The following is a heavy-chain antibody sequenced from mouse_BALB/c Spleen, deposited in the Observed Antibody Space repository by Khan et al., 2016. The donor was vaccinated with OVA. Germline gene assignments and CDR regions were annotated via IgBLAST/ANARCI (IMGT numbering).Heavy chain of an antibody. D-gene: IGHD1-1*01. CDR2: ISYSGTT. CDR3: SRGNYYGYAMDY. CDR1: GYSITSNYA. V-gene: IGHV3-2*02. J-gene: IGHJ4*01. Sequence: EVQLQESGPGLVKPSQSLSLTCTVTGYSITSNYAWNWIRQFPGNKLEWMGYISYSGTTSYKPSLKSRISITRDTSKNQFFLQLNSVTTEDTATXDWSRGNYYGYAMDYWGQGTSVTVSS.